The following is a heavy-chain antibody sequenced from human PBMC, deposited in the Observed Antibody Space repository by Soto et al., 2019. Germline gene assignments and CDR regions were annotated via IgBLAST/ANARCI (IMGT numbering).Heavy chain of an antibody. Sequence: QLQLQESGPGLVKPSETLSLTCTVSGGSISSSSYYWGWIRQPPGKGLEWIGSIYYSGSTYYNPSLKSRVTISVDTSKNQFSLKLSSVTAADTAVYYCARPDRLWSAQQGWGMDVWGQGTTVTVSS. V-gene: IGHV4-39*01. CDR1: GGSISSSSYY. J-gene: IGHJ6*02. CDR2: IYYSGST. D-gene: IGHD3-3*01. CDR3: ARPDRLWSAQQGWGMDV.